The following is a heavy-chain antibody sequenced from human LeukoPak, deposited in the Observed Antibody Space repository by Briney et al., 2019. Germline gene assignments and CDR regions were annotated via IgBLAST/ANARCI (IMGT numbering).Heavy chain of an antibody. D-gene: IGHD3-9*01. V-gene: IGHV4-39*01. J-gene: IGHJ5*02. CDR1: GGSISSSSYY. CDR2: IYYSGST. Sequence: SETLSLTCTVSGGSISSSSYYWGWIRQPPGKGLEWIGSIYYSGSTYYNPSLKSRVTISVDTSKNQFSLKLSSVTAADTAVYYCARPFGKSRRGILTGYGVYNRFDPWGQGTLVTVSS. CDR3: ARPFGKSRRGILTGYGVYNRFDP.